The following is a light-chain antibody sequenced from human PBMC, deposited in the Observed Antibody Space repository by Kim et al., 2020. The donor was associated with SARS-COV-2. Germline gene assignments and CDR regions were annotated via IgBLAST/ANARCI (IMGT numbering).Light chain of an antibody. J-gene: IGLJ3*02. CDR2: LNSDGSH. CDR3: TSYAGSNSLL. Sequence: QLVLTQSPSASASLGASVKLTCTLSSGHSRNAIAWHQQQPERGPRYLMKLNSDGSHTKGDGIPDRFSGSKSGNTASLTVSGLQAEDEADYYCTSYAGSNSLLFGGGTQLTVL. CDR1: SGHSRNA. V-gene: IGLV4-69*01.